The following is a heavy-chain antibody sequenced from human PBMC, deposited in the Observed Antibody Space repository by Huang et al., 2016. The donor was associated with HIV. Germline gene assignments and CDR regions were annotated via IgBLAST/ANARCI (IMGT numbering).Heavy chain of an antibody. V-gene: IGHV4-39*01. J-gene: IGHJ6*03. Sequence: QLQLQESGPGLVKPSETLSLTCTVSGGSISSSCYYWGWIRQSPGKGLEWIGGISYIGNGYYNPSLKSRVTMSVDRSSNQFSLKMHSVTAADTAVYYCASRTTVTTTSNYHYFYMDVWGKGTTVIVSS. CDR1: GGSISSSCYY. CDR2: ISYIGNG. CDR3: ASRTTVTTTSNYHYFYMDV. D-gene: IGHD4-17*01.